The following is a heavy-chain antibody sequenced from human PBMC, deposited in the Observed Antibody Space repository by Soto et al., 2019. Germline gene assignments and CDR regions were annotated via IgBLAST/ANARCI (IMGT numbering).Heavy chain of an antibody. CDR1: GFTFSSYG. CDR2: IWYDGSNK. J-gene: IGHJ1*01. Sequence: TGGSLILSCAASGFTFSSYGMHWVRQAPDKGLEWVAVIWYDGSNKYYADSVKGRFTISRDNSKNTLYLQMNSLRAEDTAVYYCARDLPYYYDSSGSEYCQHWGQGTLVTVSS. D-gene: IGHD3-22*01. V-gene: IGHV3-33*01. CDR3: ARDLPYYYDSSGSEYCQH.